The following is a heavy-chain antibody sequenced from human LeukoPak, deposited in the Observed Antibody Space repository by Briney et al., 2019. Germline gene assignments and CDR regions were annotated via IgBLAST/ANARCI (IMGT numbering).Heavy chain of an antibody. V-gene: IGHV1-2*02. J-gene: IGHJ6*03. CDR3: ARDRGIFGVVIAYYYMDV. Sequence: ASVKASCKASGYTFTGYYMHWVRQAPGQGLEWMGWINPNSGGTNYAQKFQGRVTMTRDTSISTAYMELSRLRSDDTAVYYCARDRGIFGVVIAYYYMDVWGKGTTVTVSS. CDR2: INPNSGGT. CDR1: GYTFTGYY. D-gene: IGHD3-3*01.